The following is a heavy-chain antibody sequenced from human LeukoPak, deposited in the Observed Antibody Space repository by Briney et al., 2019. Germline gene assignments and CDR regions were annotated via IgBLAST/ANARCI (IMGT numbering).Heavy chain of an antibody. CDR3: ARGSKWSWAFDI. V-gene: IGHV4-39*07. J-gene: IGHJ3*02. D-gene: IGHD2-21*01. CDR1: GGSISSSSYY. CDR2: IYYSGST. Sequence: SETLSLTCTVSGGSISSSSYYWGWIRQPPGKGLEWIGSIYYSGSTYYNPSLKSRVTISVDTSKNQFSLKLSSVTAADTAVYYCARGSKWSWAFDIWGRGTMVTVSS.